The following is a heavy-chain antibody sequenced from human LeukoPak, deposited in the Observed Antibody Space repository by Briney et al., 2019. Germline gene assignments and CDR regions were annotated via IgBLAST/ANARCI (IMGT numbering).Heavy chain of an antibody. D-gene: IGHD2-2*01. Sequence: GGSLRLSCAVSGFTFSDYYMSWIRQAPGKGLEWVSYISSGGSTISHADSVKGRFTISRDNSKNTLYLQMNSLRAEDTAVYCCAKDVAGCSSTSCYAWGQGTLVTVSS. V-gene: IGHV3-11*01. CDR3: AKDVAGCSSTSCYA. CDR2: ISSGGSTI. J-gene: IGHJ5*02. CDR1: GFTFSDYY.